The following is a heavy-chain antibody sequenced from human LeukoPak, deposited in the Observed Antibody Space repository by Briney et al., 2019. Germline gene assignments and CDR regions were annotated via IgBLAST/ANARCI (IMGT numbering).Heavy chain of an antibody. CDR3: ARSGTVTTWNY. D-gene: IGHD4-17*01. Sequence: SQTLSLTCTVSGGSISSGGYYWSWVRQHPGKGLEWIGCIYYSGTTYYHPSLTSRVAISVDTSKNQFSLKLSSVTAADTAVYYCARSGTVTTWNYWGQGTLVTVSA. V-gene: IGHV4-31*03. CDR2: IYYSGTT. J-gene: IGHJ4*02. CDR1: GGSISSGGYY.